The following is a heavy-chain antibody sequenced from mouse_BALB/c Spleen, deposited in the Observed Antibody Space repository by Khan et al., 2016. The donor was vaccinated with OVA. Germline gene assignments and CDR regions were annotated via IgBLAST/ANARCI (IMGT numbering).Heavy chain of an antibody. V-gene: IGHV5-9-3*01. CDR3: ARSASYYGRSAMDY. D-gene: IGHD1-1*01. J-gene: IGHJ4*01. CDR1: GFTLSRSA. Sequence: EVELVEPGGGLVKPGGSLKVPCAVLGFTLSRSAMSWVRQTLEKRLEWVATISSGGTFIYYPDSAKGRFTIFRDNVENTLYLQMRSLRSEDMTMYYSARSASYYGRSAMDYWGQGTSVTVSS. CDR2: ISSGGTFI.